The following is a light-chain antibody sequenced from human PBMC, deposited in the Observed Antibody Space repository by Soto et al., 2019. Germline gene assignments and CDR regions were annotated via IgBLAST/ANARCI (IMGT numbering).Light chain of an antibody. Sequence: EIVLTQSPGTRSLSPVERATLSCRASQSVSSYLVLYQQKPGQAPRLLIYDASNRATGIPARFSGSGSATDFTLTISSLEPEDFAVYYCQQRSNWPPITFGHGTRLEIK. CDR3: QQRSNWPPIT. CDR2: DAS. J-gene: IGKJ5*01. V-gene: IGKV3-11*01. CDR1: QSVSSY.